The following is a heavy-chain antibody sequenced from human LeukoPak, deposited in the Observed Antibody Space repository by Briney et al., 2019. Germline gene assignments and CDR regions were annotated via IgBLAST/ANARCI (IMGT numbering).Heavy chain of an antibody. V-gene: IGHV1-69*13. CDR3: ARSLGERVTAPQYYFDY. Sequence: SVKVSCKASGGTFSSYAISWVRQAPGRGLKWMGGIIPIFGTANYAQKFQGRVTITADESTSTAYMEPSSLRSEDTAVYYCARSLGERVTAPQYYFDYWGQGTLVTVSS. CDR1: GGTFSSYA. CDR2: IIPIFGTA. J-gene: IGHJ4*02. D-gene: IGHD2-21*02.